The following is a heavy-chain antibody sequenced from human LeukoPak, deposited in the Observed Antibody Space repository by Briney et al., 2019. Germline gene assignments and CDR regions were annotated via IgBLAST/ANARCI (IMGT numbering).Heavy chain of an antibody. CDR1: GFTFSRYG. CDR2: ISYDGSNK. Sequence: GGSLRLSCAASGFTFSRYGMHWVRQAPGKGLEWVAVISYDGSNKYYEDSVKGRFTISRDNSKNTLYLQMNSLRAEDTAVYYCARAGSGWYNSFDYWGQGTLVTVSS. D-gene: IGHD6-19*01. V-gene: IGHV3-30*03. J-gene: IGHJ4*02. CDR3: ARAGSGWYNSFDY.